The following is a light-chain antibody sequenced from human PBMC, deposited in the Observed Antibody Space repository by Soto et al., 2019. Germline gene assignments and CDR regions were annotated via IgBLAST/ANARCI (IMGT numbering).Light chain of an antibody. CDR1: RDIDNS. V-gene: IGKV1-27*01. CDR2: AAS. Sequence: DIQVTQSPPSLSASVGDRVTITCRASRDIDNSLAWYQQVPGKAPKLLIYAASTLQSGVPSRFRGSGSGTSFILTISSLEPEDFAVYYCQQRSNWPLTFGGGTKVEIK. CDR3: QQRSNWPLT. J-gene: IGKJ4*01.